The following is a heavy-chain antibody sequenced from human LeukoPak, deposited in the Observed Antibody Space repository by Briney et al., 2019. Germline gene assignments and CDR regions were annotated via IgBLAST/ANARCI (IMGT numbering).Heavy chain of an antibody. D-gene: IGHD3-10*01. V-gene: IGHV4-30-2*01. CDR2: IYHSGST. CDR3: ARGGRGVFDY. J-gene: IGHJ4*02. CDR1: GGSIISGGYS. Sequence: SETLSLTCAVSGGSIISGGYSWSWIRQPPGKGLEWIGYIYHSGSTYYNPSLKSRVTISVDRSKNQFSLKLSSVTAADTAVYYCARGGRGVFDYWGQGTLVTVSS.